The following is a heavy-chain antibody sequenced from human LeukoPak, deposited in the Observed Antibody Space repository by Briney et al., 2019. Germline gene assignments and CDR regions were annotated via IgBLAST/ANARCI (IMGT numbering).Heavy chain of an antibody. CDR3: AKSIAARRLPKGWFDP. J-gene: IGHJ5*02. CDR1: GGSFSGYY. Sequence: SETLSLTCAVYGGSFSGYYWSWIRQPPGKGLEWIGEINHSGSTNYNPSPKSRVTISVDTSKNQFSLKLSSVTAADTAVYYCAKSIAARRLPKGWFDPWGQGTLVTVSS. CDR2: INHSGST. D-gene: IGHD6-6*01. V-gene: IGHV4-34*01.